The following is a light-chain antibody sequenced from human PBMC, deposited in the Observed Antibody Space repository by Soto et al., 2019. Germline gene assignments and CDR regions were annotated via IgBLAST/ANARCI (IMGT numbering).Light chain of an antibody. Sequence: DIQMTQSPSSLSASVGDRVTITCRASQDIANYLAWYQQKPGKGPKLLIYAAATLQSGVPSRFSGSGSGTDFTLTISSLQPEDVATYYCQKCGSAPFTFGGGTKVDIK. CDR2: AAA. J-gene: IGKJ4*02. CDR3: QKCGSAPFT. V-gene: IGKV1-27*01. CDR1: QDIANY.